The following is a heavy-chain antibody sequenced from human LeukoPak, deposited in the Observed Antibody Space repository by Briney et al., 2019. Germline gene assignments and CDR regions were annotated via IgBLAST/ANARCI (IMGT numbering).Heavy chain of an antibody. Sequence: GESLKISCKGSGYSFTSCWIGWVRQMPGKGLEWMGIVYPGDSETRYSPSFQGQVTISADKSISTAYLQWGSLKASDTAIYYCARPRATVGATIDYWGQGTLVTVSS. CDR2: VYPGDSET. V-gene: IGHV5-51*01. D-gene: IGHD1-26*01. CDR1: GYSFTSCW. J-gene: IGHJ4*02. CDR3: ARPRATVGATIDY.